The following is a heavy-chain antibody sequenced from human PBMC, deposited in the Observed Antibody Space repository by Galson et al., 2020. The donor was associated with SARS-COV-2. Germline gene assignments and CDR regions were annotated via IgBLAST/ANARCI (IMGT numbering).Heavy chain of an antibody. V-gene: IGHV3-30*04. J-gene: IGHJ3*02. CDR2: ISYDGSNK. CDR3: AREGIGEFDAFDI. D-gene: IGHD3-10*01. CDR1: GFTFSSYA. Sequence: GGSLRLSCAASGFTFSSYAMHWVRQAPGKGLEWVAVISYDGSNKYYADSVKGRFTISRDNSKNTLYLQMNSLRAEDTAVYYCAREGIGEFDAFDIWGQGTMFTVSS.